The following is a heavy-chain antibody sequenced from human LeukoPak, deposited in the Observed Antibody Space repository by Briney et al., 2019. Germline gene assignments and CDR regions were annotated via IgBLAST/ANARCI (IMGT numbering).Heavy chain of an antibody. D-gene: IGHD3-22*01. CDR1: GFTFSSYA. CDR2: ISGSGGST. Sequence: GGSLRLSCAASGFTFSSYAMSWVRQAPGKGLEWVSAISGSGGSTYYADSVKGRFTISRDNSKNTLYLQMTSLRAEDTAVYYCATPLRKYYYDTPDYWGQGTLVTVSS. CDR3: ATPLRKYYYDTPDY. V-gene: IGHV3-23*01. J-gene: IGHJ4*02.